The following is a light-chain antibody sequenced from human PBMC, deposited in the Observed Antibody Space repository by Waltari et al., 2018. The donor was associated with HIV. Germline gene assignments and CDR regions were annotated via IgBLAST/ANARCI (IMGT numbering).Light chain of an antibody. CDR3: SSYTNRVTWV. CDR2: AVS. V-gene: IGLV2-14*01. CDR1: GSDVVGYNY. J-gene: IGLJ3*02. Sequence: QSALPQPAFVSGSRGESITIYCTGTGSDVVGYNYVPGYQQQPGKAPKLLIYAVSNRPSGVSNRFSGSKSGNTASLTVSGLQTEDEADYYCSSYTNRVTWVFGGGTRLTVL.